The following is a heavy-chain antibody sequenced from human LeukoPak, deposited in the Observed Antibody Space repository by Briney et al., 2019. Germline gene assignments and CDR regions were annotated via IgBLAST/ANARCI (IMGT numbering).Heavy chain of an antibody. J-gene: IGHJ4*02. CDR2: IYYSGST. D-gene: IGHD2-15*01. Sequence: SETLSLTCTVSGGSISSYYWSWIRQPPGKGLEWIGYIYYSGSTNYNPSLKSRVTISVDTSKNQFSLKLSSVTAADTAVYYCAREGGSGGSAYYFDYWGQGTTVTVSS. CDR1: GGSISSYY. CDR3: AREGGSGGSAYYFDY. V-gene: IGHV4-59*01.